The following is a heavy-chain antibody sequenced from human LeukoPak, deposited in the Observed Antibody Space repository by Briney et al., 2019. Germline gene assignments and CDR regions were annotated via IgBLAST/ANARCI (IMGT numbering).Heavy chain of an antibody. CDR1: GYTFTSYG. D-gene: IGHD6-19*01. Sequence: GASVKVSCKASGYTFTSYGISWVRRAPGQGLEWMGWISAYNGNTNYAQKLQGRVTMTTDTSTSTAYMELRSLRSDDTAVYYCAKDLLYSSGEGSEGLWGQGTMVTVSS. CDR3: AKDLLYSSGEGSEGL. V-gene: IGHV1-18*01. J-gene: IGHJ3*01. CDR2: ISAYNGNT.